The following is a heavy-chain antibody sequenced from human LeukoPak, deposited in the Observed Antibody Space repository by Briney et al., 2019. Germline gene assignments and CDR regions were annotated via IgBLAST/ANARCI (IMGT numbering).Heavy chain of an antibody. J-gene: IGHJ4*02. Sequence: PGGSLRLSCAASGFTFSSYSMNWVRQAPGKGLERVSYISSSSSTIYYADSVKGRFTISRDNAKNSLYLQMNSLRAEDTAVYYCARDELYYYDSSGYFSFDYWGQGTLVTVSS. CDR1: GFTFSSYS. CDR3: ARDELYYYDSSGYFSFDY. CDR2: ISSSSSTI. V-gene: IGHV3-48*01. D-gene: IGHD3-22*01.